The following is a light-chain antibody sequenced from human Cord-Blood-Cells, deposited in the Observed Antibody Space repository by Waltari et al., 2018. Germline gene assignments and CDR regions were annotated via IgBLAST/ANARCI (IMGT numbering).Light chain of an antibody. Sequence: QSALTQPAPVSGYPGQSITIPCTGTSSDVGCYNLVSWYQQPPGKAPKLMIYDGSQRPSVVSNRFPGSKSGNTASLTNSGLQAEDEAEYYCGSYAGSSVVFGGGTKLTVL. CDR2: DGS. CDR1: SSDVGCYNL. CDR3: GSYAGSSVV. V-gene: IGLV2-23*01. J-gene: IGLJ2*01.